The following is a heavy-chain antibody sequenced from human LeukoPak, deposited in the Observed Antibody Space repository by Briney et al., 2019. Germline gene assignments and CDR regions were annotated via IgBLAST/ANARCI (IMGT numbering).Heavy chain of an antibody. CDR1: GFTFSSYD. V-gene: IGHV3-13*01. CDR2: IGTAGDT. J-gene: IGHJ4*02. D-gene: IGHD1-26*01. Sequence: GGSLRLSCAASGFTFSSYDMHWVRQATGKGLEWVSAIGTAGDTYYPGSVKGRFTISRENAKNSLHLQMNSLRAGDTAVYYCARAGSGGSYYNWGQGTLVTVSS. CDR3: ARAGSGGSYYN.